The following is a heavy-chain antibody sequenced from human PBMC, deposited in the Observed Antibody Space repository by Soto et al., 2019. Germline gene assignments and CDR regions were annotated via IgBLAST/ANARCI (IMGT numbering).Heavy chain of an antibody. V-gene: IGHV3-9*01. Sequence: ESGGGLVQPGRSLRLSCAASGFTFDDYAMHWVRQAPGKGLEWVSGISWNSGSIGYADSVKGRFTISRDNAKNSLYLQMNSLRAEDTALYYCAKDRLAVAGTGDYWGQGTLVTVSS. CDR2: ISWNSGSI. CDR3: AKDRLAVAGTGDY. CDR1: GFTFDDYA. J-gene: IGHJ4*02. D-gene: IGHD6-19*01.